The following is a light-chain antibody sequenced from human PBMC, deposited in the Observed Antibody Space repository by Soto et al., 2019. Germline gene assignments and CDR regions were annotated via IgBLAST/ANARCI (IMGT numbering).Light chain of an antibody. CDR2: KAS. CDR1: QSLSRW. V-gene: IGKV1-5*03. J-gene: IGKJ5*01. CDR3: QQYLSYPIT. Sequence: DIQMTQSPSTLSASVGDRVTITCQASQSLSRWLAWYQQKPGKAPKSLIYKASSLESGVPSRFSGSGSGTEFTLTISSLQPDDFATYYCQQYLSYPITFGQGTRLEIK.